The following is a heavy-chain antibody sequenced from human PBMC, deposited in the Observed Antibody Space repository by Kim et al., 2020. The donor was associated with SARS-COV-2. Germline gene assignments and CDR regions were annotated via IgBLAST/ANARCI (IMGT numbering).Heavy chain of an antibody. J-gene: IGHJ4*02. V-gene: IGHV3-53*01. CDR2: IYPDGET. CDR1: GLTVTSNY. Sequence: GGSLRLSCAASGLTVTSNYMSWVRQAPERVLEWVSIIYPDGETHYADSVRGRFIISSDNSKNTLSLQMNSLRVDDTAVYYCAKLPGTIVPSPYYWGQGTLVTVSS. D-gene: IGHD1-7*01. CDR3: AKLPGTIVPSPYY.